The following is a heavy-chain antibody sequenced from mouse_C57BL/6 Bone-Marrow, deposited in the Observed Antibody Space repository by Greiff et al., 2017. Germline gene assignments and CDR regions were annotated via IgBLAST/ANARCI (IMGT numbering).Heavy chain of an antibody. CDR2: IYPGGGYT. D-gene: IGHD2-4*01. Sequence: QVQLQQSGAELVRPGTSVKISCKASGYTFTNYWIGWAQQRPGHGLEWIAEIYPGGGYTNYNEKFKGKATLTADKSSSTAYMQFSSLTSEDSAIYYCSREGLYYDYAYRGQGTVVTVSA. CDR3: SREGLYYDYAY. CDR1: GYTFTNYW. V-gene: IGHV1-63*01. J-gene: IGHJ3*01.